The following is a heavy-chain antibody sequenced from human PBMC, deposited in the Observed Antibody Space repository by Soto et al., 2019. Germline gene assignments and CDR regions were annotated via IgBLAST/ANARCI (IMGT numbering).Heavy chain of an antibody. CDR2: IYYSGST. V-gene: IGHV4-59*08. Sequence: PSETLSRTCTVSGGPISSYYWSWIRRPPGKGLEWIGYIYYSGSTNYIPSLKSRVTISVDTSKNQFSLKLSSVSAADTAVYYCARQTWKAGTLDYWGQGTPVTVSS. CDR1: GGPISSYY. D-gene: IGHD6-13*01. J-gene: IGHJ4*02. CDR3: ARQTWKAGTLDY.